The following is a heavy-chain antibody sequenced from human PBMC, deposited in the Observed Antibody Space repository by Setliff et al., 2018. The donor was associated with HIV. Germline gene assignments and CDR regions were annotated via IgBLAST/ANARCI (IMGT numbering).Heavy chain of an antibody. D-gene: IGHD1-26*01. J-gene: IGHJ4*02. Sequence: GGSLRLSCAASGFTFSNAWMSWVRQAPGKGLEWVGRIKSKTDGGTTEYAAPVKGRFSISRDDSKKMLYLQMNSLKTEDTAVYYCTTRGTWDYRDYFDYWGQGTLVTVSS. CDR3: TTRGTWDYRDYFDY. CDR2: IKSKTDGGTT. CDR1: GFTFSNAW. V-gene: IGHV3-15*01.